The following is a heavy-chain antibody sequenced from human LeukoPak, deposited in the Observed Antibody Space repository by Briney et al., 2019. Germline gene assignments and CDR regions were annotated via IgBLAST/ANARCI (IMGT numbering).Heavy chain of an antibody. J-gene: IGHJ4*02. CDR3: AKGRPSRLFDY. CDR2: IRGRGYST. CDR1: GFILREYA. Sequence: PGGSLRLSCAAWGFILREYAMRWVRQARGKGVVGVAGIRGRGYSTDYRDSVKGRFTISRENDKNTVYLKMKGLRAEDTAIYYCAKGRPSRLFDYWGQGTLVSVS. V-gene: IGHV3-23*02.